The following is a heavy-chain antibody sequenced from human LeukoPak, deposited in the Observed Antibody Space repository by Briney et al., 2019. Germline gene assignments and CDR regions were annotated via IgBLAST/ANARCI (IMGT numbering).Heavy chain of an antibody. CDR2: INQDGSQS. D-gene: IGHD3-9*01. V-gene: IGHV3-7*01. J-gene: IGHJ3*02. CDR3: ARALSNKILTTWYDVSDM. Sequence: PGGSLRLSCAASGFTFSGYWMAWVRQAPGKGLEWVANINQDGSQSHYLDSVKGRITISRDNTECLLYLQMNSLRGEDTAVYFCARALSNKILTTWYDVSDMWGLGTMVTVSS. CDR1: GFTFSGYW.